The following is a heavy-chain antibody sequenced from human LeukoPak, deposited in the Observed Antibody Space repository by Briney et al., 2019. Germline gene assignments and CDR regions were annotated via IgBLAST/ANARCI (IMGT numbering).Heavy chain of an antibody. J-gene: IGHJ6*02. CDR3: AREARRRYCGSTSCYHYYGMDV. CDR1: GFTFSSYW. V-gene: IGHV3-7*01. D-gene: IGHD2-2*01. Sequence: GGSLRLSCAASGFTFSSYWMSWVRQAPGKGLEWVANIKQDGSEKYYVDSVKGRFTISRDNAKNSLYLQMNSLRAEDTAVYYCAREARRRYCGSTSCYHYYGMDVWGQGTTVTVSS. CDR2: IKQDGSEK.